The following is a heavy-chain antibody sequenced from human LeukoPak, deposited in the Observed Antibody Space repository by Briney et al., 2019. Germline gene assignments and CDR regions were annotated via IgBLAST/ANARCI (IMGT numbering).Heavy chain of an antibody. Sequence: GGSLRLSCAASGFAFGTYAMNWVRQAPGRGLEWVSSITGSSDRTYSADSVKGRFTISRDNSKNTLCLQMNSLRAEDTAVYYCAKEWARYGFDGLDYWGQGTLVTVSS. V-gene: IGHV3-23*01. J-gene: IGHJ4*02. D-gene: IGHD5-18*01. CDR2: ITGSSDRT. CDR1: GFAFGTYA. CDR3: AKEWARYGFDGLDY.